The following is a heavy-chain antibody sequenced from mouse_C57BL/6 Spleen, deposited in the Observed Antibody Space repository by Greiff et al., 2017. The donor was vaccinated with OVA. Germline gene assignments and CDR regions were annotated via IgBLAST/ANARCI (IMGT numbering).Heavy chain of an antibody. J-gene: IGHJ2*01. D-gene: IGHD1-1*01. CDR3: ARGIITVGCASLDY. Sequence: QVQLQQSGAELVKPGASVKLSCKASGYAFSSYWMNWVKQRPGKGLEWIGQIYPGDGDTNYNGKFKGKATLTADKSSSTAYMQLSSLTSEDCAVYFCARGIITVGCASLDYWGQGTTLTVSS. CDR2: IYPGDGDT. CDR1: GYAFSSYW. V-gene: IGHV1-80*01.